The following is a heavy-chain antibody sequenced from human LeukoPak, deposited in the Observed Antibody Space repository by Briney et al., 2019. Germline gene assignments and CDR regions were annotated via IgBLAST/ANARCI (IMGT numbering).Heavy chain of an antibody. CDR1: GGSFSDYH. D-gene: IGHD1-26*01. J-gene: IGHJ4*02. CDR2: INHSGTT. V-gene: IGHV4-34*01. Sequence: SETLSLTCAVYGGSFSDYHWSWIRQPPGKGLEWIGEINHSGTTKYNPSLKSRVTISVDTSKNQFSLKLGSVTAADTSVYYCARRPPNSGSYYGPSGLDYWGQGTLVTVSS. CDR3: ARRPPNSGSYYGPSGLDY.